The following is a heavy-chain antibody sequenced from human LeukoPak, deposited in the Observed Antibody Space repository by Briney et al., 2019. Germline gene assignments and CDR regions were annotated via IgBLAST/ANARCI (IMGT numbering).Heavy chain of an antibody. D-gene: IGHD3-16*01. CDR2: INQDGGEK. CDR3: ARYRHLYY. V-gene: IGHV3-7*01. CDR1: GFTFSGSW. Sequence: GGSLRLSCAASGFTFSGSWMSWVRQAPGKALEWVASINQDGGEKYSLDSVKGRFTISRENTKSALYLQMKRLRAEDTAMYYCARYRHLYYWGQGTLVTVSS. J-gene: IGHJ4*02.